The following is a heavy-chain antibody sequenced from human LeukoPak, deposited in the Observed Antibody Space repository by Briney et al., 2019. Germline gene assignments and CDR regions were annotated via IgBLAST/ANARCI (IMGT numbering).Heavy chain of an antibody. CDR1: GFTFSGYA. Sequence: GGSLRLSCAASGFTFSGYAMSWVRQAPGQGLEWVSTISGFGGSTYYADSVKGRFTISRDNSKNTLYLQMNSLRAEDTAVYYCAKTSYSSGRPLDYWGQGTLVTVSS. CDR3: AKTSYSSGRPLDY. J-gene: IGHJ4*02. V-gene: IGHV3-23*01. CDR2: ISGFGGST. D-gene: IGHD6-19*01.